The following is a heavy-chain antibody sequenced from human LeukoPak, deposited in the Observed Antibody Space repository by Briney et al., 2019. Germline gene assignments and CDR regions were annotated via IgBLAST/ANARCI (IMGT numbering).Heavy chain of an antibody. CDR1: GFTFGDYS. Sequence: GGSLRLSCTASGFTFGDYSMNRVRQAPGKGLEWVGFIRSKCYGGTTDYAASMQGRFTNSTDDSKNIAYLEMSSLKTEDTAIYYCTREGTYSSSAPFDYWGQGTLVTVSS. CDR3: TREGTYSSSAPFDY. J-gene: IGHJ4*02. V-gene: IGHV3-49*04. CDR2: IRSKCYGGTT. D-gene: IGHD6-6*01.